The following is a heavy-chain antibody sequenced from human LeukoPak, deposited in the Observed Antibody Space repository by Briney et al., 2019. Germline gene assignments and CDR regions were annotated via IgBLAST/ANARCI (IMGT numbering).Heavy chain of an antibody. CDR2: ISYDGSNK. V-gene: IGHV3-30-3*01. J-gene: IGHJ6*02. CDR3: ARDYCTRCYYYYYGMDV. Sequence: GGSLRLSCAASGFTFSSYAMHWVRQAPGKGLEWVAVISYDGSNKYYADSVKGRFTISRDNSKNTLYLQMNSLRAEDTAVYYCARDYCTRCYYYYYGMDVWGQGTTVTVSS. D-gene: IGHD2-2*01. CDR1: GFTFSSYA.